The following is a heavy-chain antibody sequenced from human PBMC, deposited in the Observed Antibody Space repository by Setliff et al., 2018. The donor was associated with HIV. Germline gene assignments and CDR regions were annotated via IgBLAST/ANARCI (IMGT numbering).Heavy chain of an antibody. V-gene: IGHV3-23*01. CDR2: ISDSGDNT. CDR3: AKSAFGGVSPFDY. CDR1: GFTFGDYA. Sequence: PGGSLRLSCTASGFTFGDYAMSWVRQAPGKGLEWVGFISDSGDNTNYADSVKGRFTISRDDSKNTLYLQMTSLRAEDTAVYYCAKSAFGGVSPFDYWGQGTLVTVSS. D-gene: IGHD3-16*01. J-gene: IGHJ4*02.